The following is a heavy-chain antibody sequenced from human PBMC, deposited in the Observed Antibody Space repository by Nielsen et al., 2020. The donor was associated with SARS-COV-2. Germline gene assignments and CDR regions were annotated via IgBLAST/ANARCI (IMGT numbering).Heavy chain of an antibody. CDR3: ARDSFKYYDYVWGSYRYGWFDP. D-gene: IGHD3-16*02. V-gene: IGHV3-7*05. CDR2: IKQDGSEK. CDR1: GFTFSSYW. Sequence: GESLKISCAASGFTFSSYWMSWVRQAPGKGLEWVANIKQDGSEKYYVDSVKGRFTISRDNAKNSLYLQMNSLRAEDTAVYYCARDSFKYYDYVWGSYRYGWFDPWGQGTLVTVSS. J-gene: IGHJ5*02.